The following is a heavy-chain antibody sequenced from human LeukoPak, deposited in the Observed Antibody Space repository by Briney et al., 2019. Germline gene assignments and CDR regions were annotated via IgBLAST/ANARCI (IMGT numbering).Heavy chain of an antibody. V-gene: IGHV3-30*18. J-gene: IGHJ4*02. Sequence: PGGSLRLSCAASGFTFSSFGMHWVRQASGRGLEWAALISDDGGNKYYADSVKGRFTISRDDSKNTLYLQMNSLRTEDTAVYYCAKDLAAGTAPSDYWGRGTLVTVSS. CDR1: GFTFSSFG. CDR2: ISDDGGNK. CDR3: AKDLAAGTAPSDY. D-gene: IGHD6-13*01.